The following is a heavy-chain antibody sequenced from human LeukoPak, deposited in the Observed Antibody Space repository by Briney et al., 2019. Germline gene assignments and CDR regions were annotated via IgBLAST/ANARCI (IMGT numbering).Heavy chain of an antibody. CDR1: GGSFSGYY. D-gene: IGHD2-15*01. Sequence: PSETLSLTCAVYGGSFSGYYWSWIRQPPGKGLEWIGEINHSGSTNYNPSLKSRVTISVDTSKNQFSLKLSSVTAADTAVYYCARGPDCSGGSCYHGAYYYYYMDVWGKGATVTVSS. V-gene: IGHV4-34*01. CDR3: ARGPDCSGGSCYHGAYYYYYMDV. CDR2: INHSGST. J-gene: IGHJ6*03.